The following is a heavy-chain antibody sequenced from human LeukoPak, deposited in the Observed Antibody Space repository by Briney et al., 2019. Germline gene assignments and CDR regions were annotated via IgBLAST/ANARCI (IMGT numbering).Heavy chain of an antibody. V-gene: IGHV3-7*01. CDR2: INPAGSET. CDR1: RFSFSAYW. Sequence: GGSLRLSCAASRFSFSAYWMTWDRQAPGTGLEWVANINPAGSETYYVDPVKGRFTISRDNAKNLVYLQMNSLRAEDTAVYHCARFGYVAAVDVWGQGTPVTVSS. J-gene: IGHJ4*02. D-gene: IGHD2-15*01. CDR3: ARFGYVAAVDV.